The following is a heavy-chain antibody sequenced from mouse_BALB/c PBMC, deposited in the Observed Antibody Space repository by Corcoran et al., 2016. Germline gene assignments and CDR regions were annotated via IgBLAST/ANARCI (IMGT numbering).Heavy chain of an antibody. D-gene: IGHD1-1*01. J-gene: IGHJ4*01. CDR2: INTYTGEP. CDR3: ARYYYGPYDAMDY. V-gene: IGHV9-3-1*01. CDR1: GYTFTNYG. Sequence: QIQLVQSGPELKKPGETVKISCKASGYTFTNYGMNWVKQAPGKGLKWMGWINTYTGEPTYADDFKGRFAFSLETSASTAYLQINNLKNEDTATYFCARYYYGPYDAMDYWGQGTSVTVSS.